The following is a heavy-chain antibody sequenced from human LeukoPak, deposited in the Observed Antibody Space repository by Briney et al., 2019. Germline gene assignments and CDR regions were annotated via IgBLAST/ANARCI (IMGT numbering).Heavy chain of an antibody. CDR2: IYTSGST. CDR3: ARDQGLRYFDY. V-gene: IGHV4-61*02. CDR1: GGSISSGSYY. Sequence: PSETLSLTCTVSGGSISSGSYYWSWIRQPAGKGLEWIGRIYTSGSTNYNPSLKSRVTISVGTSKNQFSLKLSSVTAADTAVYYCARDQGLRYFDYWGQGTLVTVSS. J-gene: IGHJ4*02. D-gene: IGHD6-25*01.